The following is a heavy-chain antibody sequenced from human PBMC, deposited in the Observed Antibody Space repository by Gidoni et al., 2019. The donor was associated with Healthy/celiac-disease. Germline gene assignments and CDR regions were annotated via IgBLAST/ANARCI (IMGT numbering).Heavy chain of an antibody. Sequence: QVQLQQWGAGLLQPSETLSLTCAVYGGSFSGSYWSWIRQTPGKGLEWIGEINHSGSTNYNPSLKSRVTISVDTSKNQFSLKLSSVTAADTAVYYCARCRVDLVYCSGGSCYSRYYYYGMDVWGQETTVTVSS. CDR2: INHSGST. D-gene: IGHD2-15*01. CDR3: ARCRVDLVYCSGGSCYSRYYYYGMDV. J-gene: IGHJ6*02. V-gene: IGHV4-34*01. CDR1: GGSFSGSY.